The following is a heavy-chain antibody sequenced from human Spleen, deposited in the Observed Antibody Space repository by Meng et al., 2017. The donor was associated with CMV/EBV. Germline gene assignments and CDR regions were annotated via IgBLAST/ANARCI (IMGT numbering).Heavy chain of an antibody. CDR2: IRYDGRKD. V-gene: IGHV3-30*02. J-gene: IGHJ4*02. CDR3: AKEMSRYSYGYGIDY. Sequence: GESLKISCAASGFSFNAYGMHWVRQAPGKGLEWVAFIRYDGRKDDYGDSVKGRFTISRDNSKNTLYLQMNSLRAEDTAVYYCAKEMSRYSYGYGIDYWGQGTLVTVSS. D-gene: IGHD5-18*01. CDR1: GFSFNAYG.